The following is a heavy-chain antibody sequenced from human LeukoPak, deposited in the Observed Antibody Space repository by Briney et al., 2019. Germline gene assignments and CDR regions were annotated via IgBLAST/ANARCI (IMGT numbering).Heavy chain of an antibody. D-gene: IGHD3-9*01. CDR1: GYSTSSGYY. J-gene: IGHJ4*02. CDR3: ARVNYDILTGYPDY. Sequence: PSETLSLTCTVSGYSTSSGYYWGWIRQPPGKGLEWIGSIYHSGSTYYNPSLKSRVTISVDTSKNQFSLKLSSVTAADTAVYYCARVNYDILTGYPDYWGQGTLVTVSS. CDR2: IYHSGST. V-gene: IGHV4-38-2*02.